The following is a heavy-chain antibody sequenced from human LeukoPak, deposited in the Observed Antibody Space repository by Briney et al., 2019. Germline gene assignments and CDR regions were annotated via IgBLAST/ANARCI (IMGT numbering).Heavy chain of an antibody. V-gene: IGHV4-34*01. D-gene: IGHD2-8*01. CDR2: INHSGST. J-gene: IGHJ4*02. CDR1: GGSFSGYY. CDR3: ARGVRMAPVDY. Sequence: PSETLSLTCAVYGGSFSGYYWSWIRQPPGKGLEWIREINHSGSTNYNPSLKSRVTISVDTSKNQFSLKLSSVTAADTAVYYCARGVRMAPVDYWGQGTLVTVSS.